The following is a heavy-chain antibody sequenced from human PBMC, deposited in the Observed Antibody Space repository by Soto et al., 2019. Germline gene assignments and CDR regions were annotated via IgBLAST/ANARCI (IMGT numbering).Heavy chain of an antibody. D-gene: IGHD2-2*01. CDR1: GFTFSSYS. CDR3: ARDPYCSSTSCDYYYYYYMDV. CDR2: ISSSSSYI. J-gene: IGHJ6*03. Sequence: GGSLRLSCAASGFTFSSYSMNWVRQAPGKGLEWVSSISSSSSYIYYADSVKGRFTISRDNAKNSLYLQMNSLRAEDTAVYYCARDPYCSSTSCDYYYYYYMDVWGKGTTVTVSS. V-gene: IGHV3-21*01.